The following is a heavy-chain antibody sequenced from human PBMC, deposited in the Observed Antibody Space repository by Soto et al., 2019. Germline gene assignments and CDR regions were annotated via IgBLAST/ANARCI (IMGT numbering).Heavy chain of an antibody. CDR2: FYNSGSV. D-gene: IGHD4-4*01. CDR1: GGSISSGGYY. CDR3: ARGAVTNLYYYYYGRDV. V-gene: IGHV4-31*03. J-gene: IGHJ6*02. Sequence: QVQLQESGPGLVKPSQALSLTCTVSGGSISSGGYYWSWIRQHPGKGLEWVGYFYNSGSVFYNSSLKSRVTISVDTSKNQFSLKLSSVTAADTAVYYCARGAVTNLYYYYYGRDVWGQGTTVTVS.